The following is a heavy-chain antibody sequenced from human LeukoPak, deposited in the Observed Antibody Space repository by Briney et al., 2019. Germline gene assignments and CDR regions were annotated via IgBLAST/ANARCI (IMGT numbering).Heavy chain of an antibody. CDR1: GGSISSYY. V-gene: IGHV4-59*12. CDR2: IYYSGNT. J-gene: IGHJ3*02. Sequence: PSETLSLTCTVSGGSISSYYWSWIRQPPGRGLEWIGYIYYSGNTNYKPSLKSRITMSIDTSKNHFSLRLSSVTAADTAVYYCARVGDGTFNIWGRGTMVIVSS. CDR3: ARVGDGTFNI. D-gene: IGHD3-16*01.